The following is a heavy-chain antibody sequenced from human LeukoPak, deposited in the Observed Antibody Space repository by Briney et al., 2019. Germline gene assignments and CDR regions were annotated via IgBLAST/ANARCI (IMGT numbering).Heavy chain of an antibody. CDR1: GYTFTSYY. V-gene: IGHV1-46*01. CDR2: INPSGGST. CDR3: ARGRVWFGESYDAFDI. D-gene: IGHD3-10*01. Sequence: ASVKVSCKASGYTFTSYYIHWVRQAPGQGLEWMGIINPSGGSTSYAQKFQGRVTMSRDTSTSTVYMELSSLRSEDTAVYYCARGRVWFGESYDAFDIWGQGTMVTVSS. J-gene: IGHJ3*02.